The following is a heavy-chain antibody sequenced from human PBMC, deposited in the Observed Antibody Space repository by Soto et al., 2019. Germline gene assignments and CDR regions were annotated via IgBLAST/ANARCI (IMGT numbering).Heavy chain of an antibody. J-gene: IGHJ2*01. V-gene: IGHV3-48*02. CDR1: GFTFSSYS. Sequence: EVQLVESGGGLVQPGGSLRLTCAAPGFTFSSYSMNWVRQAPGKGLECVSYISSSSTTISYADSVKGRFTISRDNAKNSLYLQMNSLRDEDTAVYYCARLPTRYCSGGTCFPDWYFDLWGRGTLVTVSS. CDR3: ARLPTRYCSGGTCFPDWYFDL. D-gene: IGHD2-15*01. CDR2: ISSSSTTI.